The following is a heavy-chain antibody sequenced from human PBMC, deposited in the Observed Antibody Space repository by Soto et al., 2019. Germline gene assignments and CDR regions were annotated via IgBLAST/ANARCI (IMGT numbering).Heavy chain of an antibody. D-gene: IGHD6-19*01. CDR3: ARDPLGWYAVGADY. CDR1: GGTFSSYA. CDR2: IIPIFGTA. Sequence: QVQLVQSGAEVKKPGSSVKVSCKASGGTFSSYAISWVRQAPGQELEWMGGIIPIFGTANYAQKFQGRVTITADESTSTVYMELSSLRSEDTTVYYCARDPLGWYAVGADYWGQGTLVTVSS. V-gene: IGHV1-69*01. J-gene: IGHJ4*02.